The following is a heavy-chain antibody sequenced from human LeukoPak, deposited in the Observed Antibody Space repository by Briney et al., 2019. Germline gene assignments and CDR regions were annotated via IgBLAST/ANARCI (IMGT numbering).Heavy chain of an antibody. CDR3: ARGAGTDDAFDI. CDR2: IDWDDDK. Sequence: SGPALVKPTQTLTLTCTFSGFSLSTSGMRVSWIRQPPGKALEWLARIDWDDDKFYSTSLKTRLTISKDISKNQVVLTMTNMDPVDTAAYYCARGAGTDDAFDIWGQGTMVTVSS. D-gene: IGHD6-13*01. CDR1: GFSLSTSGMR. V-gene: IGHV2-70*04. J-gene: IGHJ3*02.